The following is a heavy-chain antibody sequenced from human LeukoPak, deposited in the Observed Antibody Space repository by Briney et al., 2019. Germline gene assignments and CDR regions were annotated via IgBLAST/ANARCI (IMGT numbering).Heavy chain of an antibody. CDR1: GFTFSSYG. D-gene: IGHD1-14*01. CDR2: ISYDGSNK. CDR3: AKEFTGKVDY. J-gene: IGHJ4*02. Sequence: GGSLRLSCAASGFTFSSYGMHWVRQAPGKGLEWVAVISYDGSNKYYADSVKGRFTISRDNSKNTLYLQMNSLRAEDTAVYYCAKEFTGKVDYWGQGTLVTVSS. V-gene: IGHV3-30*18.